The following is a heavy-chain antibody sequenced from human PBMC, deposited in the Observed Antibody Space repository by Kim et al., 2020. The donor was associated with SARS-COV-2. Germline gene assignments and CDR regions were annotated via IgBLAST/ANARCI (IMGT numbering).Heavy chain of an antibody. Sequence: GGSLRLSCAASGFTFSSCSMGWVRQAPGKGLEWVSSTDSDGTPYYADSVKGRLTTYRDNSKSTLYLEINNRRAVDTALYYCAKGGPLIRLTDFWGQGTLVTV. CDR3: AKGGPLIRLTDF. CDR1: GFTFSSCS. J-gene: IGHJ4*02. V-gene: IGHV3-23*01. CDR2: TDSDGTP. D-gene: IGHD3-16*01.